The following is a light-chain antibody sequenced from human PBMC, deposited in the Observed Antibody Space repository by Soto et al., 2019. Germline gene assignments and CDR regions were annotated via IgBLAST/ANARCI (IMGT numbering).Light chain of an antibody. CDR3: SSYTSSSTVV. CDR1: SSDVGGYNY. V-gene: IGLV2-14*01. CDR2: DVS. Sequence: QSALTQPASVSGSPGQSITISCTGTSSDVGGYNYVSWYQQHPGKAPKLMIYDVSNRPSGVSNSFSGSRSGNTASLTISGLQAEDEADYYCSSYTSSSTVVFGGGTQLTV. J-gene: IGLJ2*01.